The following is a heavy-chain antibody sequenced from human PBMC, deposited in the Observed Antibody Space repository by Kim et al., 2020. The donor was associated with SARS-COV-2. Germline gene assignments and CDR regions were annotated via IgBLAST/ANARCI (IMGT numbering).Heavy chain of an antibody. V-gene: IGHV4-4*02. J-gene: IGHJ6*02. CDR3: ARDGRYYYGSGSRDNNYYYYGMYV. CDR1: GGSISSSNW. Sequence: SETLSLTCAVSGGSISSSNWWSWVRQPPGKGLGWIGEIYHSGSTNYNASLKSRVTISVDKSKNQFSLKLSCVTAADTAVYYCARDGRYYYGSGSRDNNYYYYGMYVWGQGTPVTVSS. D-gene: IGHD3-10*01. CDR2: IYHSGST.